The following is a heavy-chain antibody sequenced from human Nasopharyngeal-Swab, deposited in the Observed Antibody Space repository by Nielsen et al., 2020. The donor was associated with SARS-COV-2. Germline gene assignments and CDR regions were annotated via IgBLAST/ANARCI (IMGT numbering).Heavy chain of an antibody. Sequence: GESLKISCAASGFTFSNYDMHWVRQPTGKGLEWVSTIGTAGDTYYPGSVKGRFTISREDAKNSSYLQINALKAGDTAVYYCARGRVGTRGLLYFQHWGQGTLVTVSS. J-gene: IGHJ1*01. CDR1: GFTFSNYD. CDR3: ARGRVGTRGLLYFQH. V-gene: IGHV3-13*01. D-gene: IGHD1-1*01. CDR2: IGTAGDT.